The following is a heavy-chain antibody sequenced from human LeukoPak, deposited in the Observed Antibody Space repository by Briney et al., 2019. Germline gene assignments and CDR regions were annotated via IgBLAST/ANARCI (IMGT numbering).Heavy chain of an antibody. CDR2: IYYSGST. CDR3: ARDGGPWYYGSGSIRYYYGMDV. V-gene: IGHV4-59*01. J-gene: IGHJ6*02. D-gene: IGHD3-10*01. Sequence: SETLSLTCTVSGGSISSYYWSWIRQPPGKGLEGIGYIYYSGSTNYNPSLKSRVTISVDTSKNQFSLKLSSVTAADTAVYYCARDGGPWYYGSGSIRYYYGMDVWGQGTTVTVSS. CDR1: GGSISSYY.